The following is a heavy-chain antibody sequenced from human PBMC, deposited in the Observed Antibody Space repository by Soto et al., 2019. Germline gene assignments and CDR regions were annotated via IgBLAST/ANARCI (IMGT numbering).Heavy chain of an antibody. J-gene: IGHJ6*02. CDR3: ARHRAVAGMPDYYYDMDV. Sequence: ESVKISCKGAGYSFTSYWIAWVRQMPGKGLEWMGIIYPTNSDSKYSPSFQGQVTISADKSISTAYLQWSSLKASDTAMYYCARHRAVAGMPDYYYDMDVWGQGTTVTVSS. V-gene: IGHV5-51*01. D-gene: IGHD6-19*01. CDR1: GYSFTSYW. CDR2: IYPTNSDS.